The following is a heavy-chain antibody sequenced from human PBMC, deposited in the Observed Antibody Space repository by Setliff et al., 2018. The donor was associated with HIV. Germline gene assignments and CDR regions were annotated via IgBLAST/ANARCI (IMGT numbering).Heavy chain of an antibody. V-gene: IGHV1-18*01. CDR2: ITPYNGNR. CDR3: ARGGGYWFYNYGIDV. CDR1: GYTFSNYG. D-gene: IGHD2-8*02. J-gene: IGHJ6*02. Sequence: ASVKVSCKASGYTFSNYGISWVRQAPGQGLEWMGWITPYNGNRNYAQNLQGRVTMTTDTSTNTAYMELSSLRSDDTAVYYCARGGGYWFYNYGIDVWGQGTTVTVSS.